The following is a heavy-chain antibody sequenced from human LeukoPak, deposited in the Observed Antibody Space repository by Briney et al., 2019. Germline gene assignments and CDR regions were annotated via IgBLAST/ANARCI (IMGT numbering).Heavy chain of an antibody. CDR2: ISSNSNTI. D-gene: IGHD5-24*01. CDR3: ARRREMAKRSLDY. Sequence: PGGSLRLSCAASGFTFSSYAMSWVRQAPGKGLEWVSYISSNSNTIYYADSVKGRFTISRDNAKNSLYLQMNSLRAEDTAVYYCARRREMAKRSLDYWGQGTLVIVSS. J-gene: IGHJ4*02. V-gene: IGHV3-48*04. CDR1: GFTFSSYA.